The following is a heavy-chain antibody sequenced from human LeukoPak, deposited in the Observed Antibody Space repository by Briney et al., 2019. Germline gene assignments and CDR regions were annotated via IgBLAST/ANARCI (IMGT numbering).Heavy chain of an antibody. V-gene: IGHV3-30*02. Sequence: GGSLRLTCAVSGFTFSSYGIHWVRQPPAKGMEWVAFIRYYGSNKYYADSVKARFTISRDNSKKTLYLKMNSLRAENRAVFYCEMTTVTTRRYSWFYPWGQGTLVTVSS. J-gene: IGHJ5*02. D-gene: IGHD4-17*01. CDR2: IRYYGSNK. CDR1: GFTFSSYG. CDR3: EMTTVTTRRYSWFYP.